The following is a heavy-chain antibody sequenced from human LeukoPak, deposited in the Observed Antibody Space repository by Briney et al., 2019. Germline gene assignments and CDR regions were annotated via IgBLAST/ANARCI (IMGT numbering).Heavy chain of an antibody. CDR2: INHSGST. V-gene: IGHV4-34*01. Sequence: SETLSLTCAVCGGSFSGYYWSWIRQPPGKGLEWIGEINHSGSTNYNPSLKSRVTISVDTSKNQFSLKLSFVTAADTAVYYCARGIVVVPAAMSNWFDPWGQGTLVTVSS. D-gene: IGHD2-2*01. CDR1: GGSFSGYY. CDR3: ARGIVVVPAAMSNWFDP. J-gene: IGHJ5*02.